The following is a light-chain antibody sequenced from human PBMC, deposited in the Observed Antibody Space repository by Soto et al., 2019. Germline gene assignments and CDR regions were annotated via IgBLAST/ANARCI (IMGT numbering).Light chain of an antibody. CDR2: KAS. CDR1: QSISTW. V-gene: IGKV1-5*03. Sequence: DIRMTQSPSTLSASVGDRVTITCRASQSISTWLAWYQQRPGKAPKLLIYKASSLESGVPSRFSGSGSGTEFTLTISSLQPDDFATYYCQQYNSYPLTFGGGSKVAI. CDR3: QQYNSYPLT. J-gene: IGKJ4*01.